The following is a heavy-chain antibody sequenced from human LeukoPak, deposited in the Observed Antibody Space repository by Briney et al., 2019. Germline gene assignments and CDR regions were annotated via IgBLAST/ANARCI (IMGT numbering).Heavy chain of an antibody. Sequence: PGGSLRLSCAASVFTVSSNYMSWVRQAPGKGLEWVSVIYSGGSTYYADSVKGRFTISRDNSKNTLYLQMNSLRAEDTAVYYCASRGYCSSTSCYIFDYWGQGTLVTVSS. V-gene: IGHV3-66*02. CDR2: IYSGGST. CDR1: VFTVSSNY. CDR3: ASRGYCSSTSCYIFDY. J-gene: IGHJ4*02. D-gene: IGHD2-2*01.